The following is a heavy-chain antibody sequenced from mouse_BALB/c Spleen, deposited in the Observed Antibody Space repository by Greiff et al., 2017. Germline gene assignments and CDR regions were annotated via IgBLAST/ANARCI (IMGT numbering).Heavy chain of an antibody. CDR1: GYTFSSYW. J-gene: IGHJ2*01. CDR2: ILPGSGST. CDR3: ARKCVYYGNPYFDY. V-gene: IGHV1-9*01. D-gene: IGHD2-1*01. Sequence: VQLQQSGAELMKPGASVKISCKATGYTFSSYWIEWVKQRPGHGLEWIGEILPGSGSTNYNEKFKGKAIFTADTTSNTAYMQLSSLTSEDSAVYYGARKCVYYGNPYFDYWGQGTTLTVSS.